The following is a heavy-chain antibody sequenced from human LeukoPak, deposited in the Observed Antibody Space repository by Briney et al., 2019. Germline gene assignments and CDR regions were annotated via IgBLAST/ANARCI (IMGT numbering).Heavy chain of an antibody. D-gene: IGHD3-9*01. V-gene: IGHV3-23*01. CDR2: ISGSGRGT. J-gene: IGHJ4*02. Sequence: GVSLRLSCAASGVTFSGYALSWVRQAPGKGLEWVSLISGSGRGTEYGDSVKGRFTISRDSSKNTLSLQMNSLKAEDTAVYYCAKHLRTNVWFFDYWGQGTLVTVSS. CDR3: AKHLRTNVWFFDY. CDR1: GVTFSGYA.